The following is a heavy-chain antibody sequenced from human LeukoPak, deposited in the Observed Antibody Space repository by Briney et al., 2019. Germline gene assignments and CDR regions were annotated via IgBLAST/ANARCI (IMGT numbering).Heavy chain of an antibody. Sequence: GGSLRLSCTASGFTFGDYAMSWFRQAPGKGLEWVGFIRSKAYGGTTEYAASVKGRFTISRDDSKSIAYLQMSSLKTEDTAVYYCTRVVGTGPMDVWGQGTTVTVSS. D-gene: IGHD3-10*01. CDR1: GFTFGDYA. CDR2: IRSKAYGGTT. V-gene: IGHV3-49*03. CDR3: TRVVGTGPMDV. J-gene: IGHJ6*02.